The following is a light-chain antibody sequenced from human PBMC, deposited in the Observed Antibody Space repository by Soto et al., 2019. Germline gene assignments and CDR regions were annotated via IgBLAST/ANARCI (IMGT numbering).Light chain of an antibody. J-gene: IGLJ3*02. CDR1: SRDVGGYNF. CDR2: EDT. CDR3: ISHAGRPLWV. V-gene: IGLV2-8*01. Sequence: QSALTQPPSASGSPGQSVTISCTGTSRDVGGYNFVSWYQHHPGKAPKLLIYEDTKRPSGVPDRFSASKSGNTASLTVSGLQVDDDADYYCISHAGRPLWVVGGGTKLTVL.